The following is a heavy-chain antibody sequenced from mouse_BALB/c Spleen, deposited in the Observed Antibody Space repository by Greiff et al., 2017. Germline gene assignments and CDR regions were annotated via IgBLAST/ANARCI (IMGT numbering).Heavy chain of an antibody. CDR3: AKSARLRQDYDAMDY. CDR2: ISSGSSTN. D-gene: IGHD2-4*01. Sequence: EVMLVEPGGGLVQPGGSRKLSCAASGFTFSSFGMHWVRQAPEKGLEWVAYISSGSSTNYYADTVKGRFTIARDNPKNTLFLQMTRLRSEDTAMLYCAKSARLRQDYDAMDYWGQGTTVTVSS. J-gene: IGHJ4*01. CDR1: GFTFSSFG. V-gene: IGHV5-17*02.